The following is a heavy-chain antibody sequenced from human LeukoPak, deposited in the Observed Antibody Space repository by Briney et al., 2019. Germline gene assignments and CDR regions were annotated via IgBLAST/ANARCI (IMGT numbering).Heavy chain of an antibody. CDR3: PRDQPPPHSRWPKEGGDWFDP. V-gene: IGHV4-61*02. J-gene: IGHJ5*02. CDR1: GGSISSGTYY. Sequence: SETLSLTCTVSGGSISSGTYYWSWMRQPAGKGLEGIRRIQTSGGTNYNPSLEGRVAISIDTSKNQFSLNLYSVTAADPAVYYCPRDQPPPHSRWPKEGGDWFDPWGQGSLVTVSS. D-gene: IGHD6-13*01. CDR2: IQTSGGT.